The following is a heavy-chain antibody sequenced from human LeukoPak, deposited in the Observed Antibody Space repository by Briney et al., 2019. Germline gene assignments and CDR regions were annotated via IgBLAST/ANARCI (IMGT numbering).Heavy chain of an antibody. V-gene: IGHV4-59*01. CDR1: GXSIRSYY. CDR2: IYFSGST. J-gene: IGHJ4*02. D-gene: IGHD3-3*01. CDR3: ARSYDTNFDY. Sequence: SETLSLTCTVSGXSIRSYYWSWIRQPPGKGLEWIGYIYFSGSTSYNPSLKSRVTISVDRSKNQFSLKLSSVAAADKAVYYCARSYDTNFDYWGQGNLVTVSA.